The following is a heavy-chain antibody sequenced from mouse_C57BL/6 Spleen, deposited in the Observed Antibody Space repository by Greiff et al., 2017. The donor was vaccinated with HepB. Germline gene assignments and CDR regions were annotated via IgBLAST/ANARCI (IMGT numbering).Heavy chain of an antibody. CDR3: ARRYYGNYGYFDV. CDR2: ISSGGSYT. V-gene: IGHV5-6*02. Sequence: EVMLVESGGDLVKPGGSLKLSCAASGFTFSSYGMSWVRQTPDKRLEWVATISSGGSYTYYPDSVKGRFTISRDNAKNTLYLQMSSLKSEDTAMYYCARRYYGNYGYFDVWGTGTTVTVSS. D-gene: IGHD2-1*01. J-gene: IGHJ1*03. CDR1: GFTFSSYG.